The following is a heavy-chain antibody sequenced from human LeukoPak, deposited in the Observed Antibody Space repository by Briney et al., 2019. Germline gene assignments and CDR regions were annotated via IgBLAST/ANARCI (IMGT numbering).Heavy chain of an antibody. D-gene: IGHD2-2*02. CDR1: GGSISSYY. V-gene: IGHV4-4*07. J-gene: IGHJ4*02. Sequence: SETLSLTCTVSGGSISSYYWSWIRQPAGKGLEWIGRIYTSGSTNYNPSLKSRVTMSVDTSKNQFSLKLSSVTAADTAVYYCARAREPLLYTYYFEYWGQGTLVTVSS. CDR2: IYTSGST. CDR3: ARAREPLLYTYYFEY.